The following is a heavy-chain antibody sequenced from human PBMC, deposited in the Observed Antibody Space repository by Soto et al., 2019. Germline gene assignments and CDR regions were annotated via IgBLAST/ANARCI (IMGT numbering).Heavy chain of an antibody. V-gene: IGHV4-30-4*01. J-gene: IGHJ6*02. D-gene: IGHD1-1*01. Sequence: SETLCLTCTVSGGSISSGDYYWSWIRQPPGKGLEWIGYIYYSGSTYYNPSLKSRVTISVDTSKNQFSLKLSSVTAADTAVYYCARAVQPNYYGMDVWGQGTTVTVSS. CDR2: IYYSGST. CDR1: GGSISSGDYY. CDR3: ARAVQPNYYGMDV.